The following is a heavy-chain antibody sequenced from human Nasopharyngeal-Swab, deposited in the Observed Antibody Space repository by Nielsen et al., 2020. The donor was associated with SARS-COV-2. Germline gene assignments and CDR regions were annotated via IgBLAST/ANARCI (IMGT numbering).Heavy chain of an antibody. CDR2: IYYSGST. V-gene: IGHV4-61*01. J-gene: IGHJ3*02. D-gene: IGHD2-2*01. CDR3: ARDPLVPAASDAFDI. Sequence: SETLSLTCTVSGGSVSSGSYYWSWIRQPPGKGLEWIGYIYYSGSTNYNPSLKSRVTMSVDTSKNQFSLKLSSVTAADTAVYYCARDPLVPAASDAFDIWGQGTMVTVSS. CDR1: GGSVSSGSYY.